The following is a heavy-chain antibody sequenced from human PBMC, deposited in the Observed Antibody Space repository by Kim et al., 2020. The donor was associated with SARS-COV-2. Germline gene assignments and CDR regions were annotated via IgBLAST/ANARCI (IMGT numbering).Heavy chain of an antibody. CDR3: ARTRVEMATIVVYYYGMDV. J-gene: IGHJ6*02. CDR1: GFSLSTSGMC. V-gene: IGHV2-70*01. D-gene: IGHD5-12*01. Sequence: SGPTLVNPTQTLTLTCTFSGFSLSTSGMCVSWIRQPPGKALEWLALIDWDDDKYYSTSLKTRLTISKDTSKNQEVLTMTNMDPVDTATYYCARTRVEMATIVVYYYGMDVWGQGTTVTVSS. CDR2: IDWDDDK.